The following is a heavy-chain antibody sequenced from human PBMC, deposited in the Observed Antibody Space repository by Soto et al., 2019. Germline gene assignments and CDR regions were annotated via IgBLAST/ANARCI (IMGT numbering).Heavy chain of an antibody. CDR2: ISSSGSTI. J-gene: IGHJ6*02. Sequence: SCVRKQNGKGLEWVSYISSSGSTIYYADSVKGRFTISRDNAKNSLYLQMNSLRAEDTAVYYCARDHKGGYYYYGMDGWGQGTTVPVSS. V-gene: IGHV3-48*03. CDR3: ARDHKGGYYYYGMDG.